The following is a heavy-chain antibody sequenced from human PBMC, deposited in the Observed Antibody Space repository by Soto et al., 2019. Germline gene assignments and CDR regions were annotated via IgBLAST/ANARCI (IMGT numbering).Heavy chain of an antibody. Sequence: ASVKVSCTASGYTFTSYYMHWVRQAPGQGLEWMGIINPSGGSTSYAQKFQGRVTMTRDTSTSTVYMELSSLRSEDTAVYYCARVGGRSSSWYGFDYWGQGTLVTVSS. CDR3: ARVGGRSSSWYGFDY. CDR2: INPSGGST. V-gene: IGHV1-46*01. CDR1: GYTFTSYY. J-gene: IGHJ4*02. D-gene: IGHD6-13*01.